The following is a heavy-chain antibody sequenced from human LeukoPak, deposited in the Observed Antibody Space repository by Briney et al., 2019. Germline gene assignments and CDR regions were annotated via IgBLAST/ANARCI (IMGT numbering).Heavy chain of an antibody. CDR3: ARAPTVTSNGFDF. Sequence: SETLSLTCTVSGGSISSYYWSWIRQPPGRGLEWIGYIYHSGGTYYNPSLKSRVTISVDRSKNQFSLKLSSVTAADTAVYYCARAPTVTSNGFDFWGQGTLVTVSS. J-gene: IGHJ4*02. V-gene: IGHV4-59*12. CDR2: IYHSGGT. D-gene: IGHD4-17*01. CDR1: GGSISSYY.